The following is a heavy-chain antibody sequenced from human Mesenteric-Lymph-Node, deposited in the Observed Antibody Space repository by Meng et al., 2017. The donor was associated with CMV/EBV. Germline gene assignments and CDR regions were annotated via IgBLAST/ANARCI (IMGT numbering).Heavy chain of an antibody. CDR3: ARDQGYCSSTSCVGRLDP. Sequence: ASVKVSCKASGYTFTSYYMHWVRQAPGQGLEWMGIINPSGGSTSYAQKFQGRVTMTRDTSTSTVYMELSSLRSEDTAVYYCARDQGYCSSTSCVGRLDPWGQGTLVTVSS. CDR2: INPSGGST. CDR1: GYTFTSYY. D-gene: IGHD2-2*01. J-gene: IGHJ5*02. V-gene: IGHV1-46*01.